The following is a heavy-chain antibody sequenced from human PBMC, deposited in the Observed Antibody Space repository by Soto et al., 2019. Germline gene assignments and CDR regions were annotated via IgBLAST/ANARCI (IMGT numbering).Heavy chain of an antibody. CDR3: VRDCSGGGCYSDYGMDV. CDR2: IYIGGST. J-gene: IGHJ6*02. D-gene: IGHD2-15*01. Sequence: PSETLSLTCTVSGDSVSSYYWSWIRQPAGRGLEWIGRIYIGGSTDYNPSLKGRVSMSVDRSKNQFSLKLTSVTAADTAVYYCVRDCSGGGCYSDYGMDVWGQGTTVTVSS. CDR1: GDSVSSYY. V-gene: IGHV4-4*07.